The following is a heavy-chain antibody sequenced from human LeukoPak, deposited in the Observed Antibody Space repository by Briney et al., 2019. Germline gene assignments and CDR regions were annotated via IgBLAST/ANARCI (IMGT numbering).Heavy chain of an antibody. CDR1: GFTFSSYS. V-gene: IGHV3-48*01. J-gene: IGHJ6*03. CDR2: ISSSSSTI. CDR3: ACGPDYYYYYMDV. D-gene: IGHD2-2*01. Sequence: GGSLRLSCAASGFTFSSYSMNWVRQAPGKGLEWVSYISSSSSTIYYADSVKGRFTISRDNAKNSLYLQMNSLRAEDTAVYYCACGPDYYYYYMDVWGKGTTVTVSS.